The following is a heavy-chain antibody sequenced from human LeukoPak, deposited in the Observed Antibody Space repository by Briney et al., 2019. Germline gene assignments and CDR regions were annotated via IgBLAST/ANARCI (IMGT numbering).Heavy chain of an antibody. CDR3: ARRGILTGYYTNWFDP. CDR1: GYSFTSYW. Sequence: GESLQISCKGSGYSFTSYWIGWVRQMPGKGLEWMGIIYPGDSDTRYSPSFQGQVTISADKSISTAYLQWSSLKASDTAMYYCARRGILTGYYTNWFDPWGQGTLVTVSS. D-gene: IGHD3-9*01. J-gene: IGHJ5*02. CDR2: IYPGDSDT. V-gene: IGHV5-51*01.